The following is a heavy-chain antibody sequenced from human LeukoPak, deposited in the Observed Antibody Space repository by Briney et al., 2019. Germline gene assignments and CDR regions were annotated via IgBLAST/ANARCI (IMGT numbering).Heavy chain of an antibody. CDR2: ISSSSSTI. CDR1: GFTFSSYS. Sequence: GGSLRLSCAASGFTFSSYSMNWVRQAPGKGLEWVSYISSSSSTIYYADSVKGRFTISRDSARNSLYLQMNSLTAEDTAVYYCARDPYSGAYGDTYYYYMDVWGKGTTVTISS. J-gene: IGHJ6*03. CDR3: ARDPYSGAYGDTYYYYMDV. V-gene: IGHV3-48*04. D-gene: IGHD1-26*01.